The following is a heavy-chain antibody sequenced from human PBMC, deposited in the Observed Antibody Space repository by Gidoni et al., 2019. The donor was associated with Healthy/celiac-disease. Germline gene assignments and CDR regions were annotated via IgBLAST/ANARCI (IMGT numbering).Heavy chain of an antibody. CDR1: GFTFSSYG. CDR2: ISYDGSNK. D-gene: IGHD3-22*01. Sequence: QVQLVESGGGVVQPGRSLRLSCAASGFTFSSYGMHWVRQAPGKGLEWVAVISYDGSNKYYADSVKGRFTISRDNSKNTLYLQMNSLRAEDTAVYYCAKDIYDSSAFDIWGQGTMVTVSS. CDR3: AKDIYDSSAFDI. V-gene: IGHV3-30*18. J-gene: IGHJ3*02.